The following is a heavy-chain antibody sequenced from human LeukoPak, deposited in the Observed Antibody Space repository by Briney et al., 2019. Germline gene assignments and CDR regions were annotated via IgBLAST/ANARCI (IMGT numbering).Heavy chain of an antibody. CDR1: GFTFSSYS. CDR3: ARDIPDCTNGVCYKNGMDV. CDR2: ISSSSSYI. J-gene: IGHJ6*02. Sequence: XGSLRLSCAASGFTFSSYSMNWVRQAPGKGLEWVSSISSSSSYIYYADSVKGRFTISRDNAKNSLYLQMNSLRAEDTAVYYCARDIPDCTNGVCYKNGMDVWGQGTTVTVSS. D-gene: IGHD2-8*01. V-gene: IGHV3-21*01.